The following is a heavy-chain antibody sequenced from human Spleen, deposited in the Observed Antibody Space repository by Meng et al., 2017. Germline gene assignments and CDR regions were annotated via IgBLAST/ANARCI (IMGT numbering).Heavy chain of an antibody. J-gene: IGHJ6*02. Sequence: GESLKISCAASGFDFTTHAMTWVRQVPGQGLEWVSAITCSGNRTYYADSVKGRFTISRDNSKSTLYLQMDSLRVEDTALYYCAKDTYRNDWSETTRYGVDVWGQGTTVTVSS. CDR3: AKDTYRNDWSETTRYGVDV. D-gene: IGHD6-19*01. V-gene: IGHV3-23*01. CDR2: ITCSGNRT. CDR1: GFDFTTHA.